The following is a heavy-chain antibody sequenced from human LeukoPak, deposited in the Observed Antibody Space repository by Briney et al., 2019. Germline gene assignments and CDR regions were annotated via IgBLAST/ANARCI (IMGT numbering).Heavy chain of an antibody. J-gene: IGHJ6*02. D-gene: IGHD5-12*01. CDR1: GYTFTSYD. CDR3: ARVGYPYYYYYGMDV. Sequence: ASVKVSCKASGYTFTSYDINWVRQATGQGLEWMGWMNPNSGNTGYAQKFQGRVTMTRNTSISTAYMELSSLRSEDTAVYYCARVGYPYYYYYGMDVWGQGTTVTVSS. CDR2: MNPNSGNT. V-gene: IGHV1-8*01.